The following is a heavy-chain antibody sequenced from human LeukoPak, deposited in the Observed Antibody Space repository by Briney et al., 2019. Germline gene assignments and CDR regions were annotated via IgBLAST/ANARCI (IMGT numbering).Heavy chain of an antibody. V-gene: IGHV3-30-3*01. CDR3: ARDGGQGDAFDI. CDR2: ISYDGSNK. D-gene: IGHD3-16*01. J-gene: IGHJ3*02. CDR1: GFTFSSYA. Sequence: PGGSLRLSCAASGFTFSSYAMHWVRQAPGKGLEWVAVISYDGSNKYYADSVKGRFTTSRDNSKNTLYLQMNSLRAEDTAVYYCARDGGQGDAFDIWGQGTMVTVSS.